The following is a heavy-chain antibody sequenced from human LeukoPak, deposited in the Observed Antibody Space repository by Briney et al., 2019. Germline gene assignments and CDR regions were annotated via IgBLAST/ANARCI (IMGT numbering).Heavy chain of an antibody. V-gene: IGHV1-24*01. J-gene: IGHJ5*01. CDR2: FAPEDGDR. Sequence: ASVTLSCTVSGYTLTELSFPRGRQAPAKGQELKGGFAPEDGDRSYAQKTQGRVTVTEETSTYTAYMELSSLRSENTAVYYCATESLWFRGFLGVFDSWGQGTLVTVSS. CDR1: GYTLTELS. D-gene: IGHD3-10*01. CDR3: ATESLWFRGFLGVFDS.